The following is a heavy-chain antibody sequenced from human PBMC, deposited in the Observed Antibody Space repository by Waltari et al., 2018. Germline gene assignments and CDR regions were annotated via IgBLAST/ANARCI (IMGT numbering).Heavy chain of an antibody. Sequence: QVQLVESGGGVVQPGGSLRLSCAASGFTFSSYGMTWVRQAPGKGREWVALIRYNGSNKYYADSVKGRFTSSRDNSKNTLYLQMNSLRAEDTAVYYCAKDRKGIAVASHWGQGTLVTVSS. CDR2: IRYNGSNK. J-gene: IGHJ4*02. CDR1: GFTFSSYG. D-gene: IGHD6-19*01. CDR3: AKDRKGIAVASH. V-gene: IGHV3-30*02.